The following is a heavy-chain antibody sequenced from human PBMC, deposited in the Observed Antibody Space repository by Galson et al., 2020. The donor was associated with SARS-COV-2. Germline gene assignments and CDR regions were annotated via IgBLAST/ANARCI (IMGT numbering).Heavy chain of an antibody. V-gene: IGHV3-30-3*01. CDR2: ISYDGSNK. Sequence: GGSLRLSCAASGFTFSSHAMHWVRQAPGKGLEWVAVISYDGSNKYYADSVKGRFTISRDNYKNTLYLQMNSLRAEDTAVYYCARKLVIIEGGFDYWGQGTLVTVSS. D-gene: IGHD3-9*01. CDR3: ARKLVIIEGGFDY. CDR1: GFTFSSHA. J-gene: IGHJ4*02.